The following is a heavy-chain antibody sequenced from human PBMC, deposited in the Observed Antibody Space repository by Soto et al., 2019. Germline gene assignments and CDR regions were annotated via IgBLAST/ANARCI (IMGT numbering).Heavy chain of an antibody. CDR1: GGSISSYY. V-gene: IGHV4-59*01. J-gene: IGHJ5*02. Sequence: LSLTCTVSGGSISSYYWSWIRQPPGKGLEWIGYIYYSGSTNYNPSLKSRVTISVDTSKNQFSLKLSSVTAADTAVYYCARAEDWFDPWGQGTLVTVSS. CDR2: IYYSGST. CDR3: ARAEDWFDP.